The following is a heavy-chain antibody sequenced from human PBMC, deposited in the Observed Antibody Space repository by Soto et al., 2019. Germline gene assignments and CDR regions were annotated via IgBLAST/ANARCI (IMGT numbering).Heavy chain of an antibody. D-gene: IGHD1-26*01. J-gene: IGHJ6*02. Sequence: ASVKVSCKASGYTFTGYYMHWVPHAPGQGLEWMGWINPNSGGTNYAQKFQGWVTMTRDTSISTAYMELSRLRSDDTAVYYCARGEGLRRELLLSSWEYYCDGMYVCSRGTTVTGSS. V-gene: IGHV1-2*04. CDR2: INPNSGGT. CDR1: GYTFTGYY. CDR3: ARGEGLRRELLLSSWEYYCDGMYV.